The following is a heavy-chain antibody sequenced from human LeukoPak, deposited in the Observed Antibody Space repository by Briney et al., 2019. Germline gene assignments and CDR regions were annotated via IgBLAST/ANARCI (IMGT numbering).Heavy chain of an antibody. CDR3: ARGHGIAAAVDFDY. Sequence: GASVKVSCKASGYTFTSYDINWVRQATGQGLEWMGWMNPNSGNTGYAQKFQGRVTMTRNTSISTAYMELSSLRSEDAAVYYCARGHGIAAAVDFDYWGQGTLVTVSS. J-gene: IGHJ4*02. CDR2: MNPNSGNT. V-gene: IGHV1-8*01. D-gene: IGHD6-13*01. CDR1: GYTFTSYD.